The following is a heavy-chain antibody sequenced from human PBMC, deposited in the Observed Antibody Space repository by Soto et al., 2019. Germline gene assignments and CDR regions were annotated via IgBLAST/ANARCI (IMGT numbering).Heavy chain of an antibody. V-gene: IGHV4-39*07. CDR1: GGSISSSSYY. J-gene: IGHJ4*02. CDR2: IYYSGST. Sequence: QLQLQESGPGLVKPSETLSLTCTVSGGSISSSSYYWGWIRQPPGKGLEWIGSIYYSGSTNYNPSLKSRVTISVDKSKNQFSLKLSSVTAADTAVYYCARTVVTPGYFDYWGQGTLVTVSS. D-gene: IGHD2-15*01. CDR3: ARTVVTPGYFDY.